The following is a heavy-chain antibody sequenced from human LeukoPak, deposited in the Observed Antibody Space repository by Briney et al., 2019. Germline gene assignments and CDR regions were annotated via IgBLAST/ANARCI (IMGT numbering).Heavy chain of an antibody. CDR2: ISSSSSYI. CDR1: GFTFSSYS. J-gene: IGHJ4*02. Sequence: GGSLRLSRAASGFTFSSYSMNWVRQAPGKGLEWVSSISSSSSYIYYADSVKGRFTISRDNAKNSLYLQMNSLRAEDTAVYYCAREGLTYYYDSSGYHDYWGQGTLVTVSS. D-gene: IGHD3-22*01. CDR3: AREGLTYYYDSSGYHDY. V-gene: IGHV3-21*01.